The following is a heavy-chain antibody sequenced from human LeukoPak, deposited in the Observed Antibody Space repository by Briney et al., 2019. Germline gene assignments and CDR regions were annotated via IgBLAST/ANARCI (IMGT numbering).Heavy chain of an antibody. CDR2: ISSSGSTI. CDR3: AREGTYDSSGYYSWFDP. J-gene: IGHJ5*02. D-gene: IGHD3-22*01. V-gene: IGHV3-48*03. Sequence: PGGSLRLSCAASGFTFSSYEMNWVRQAPGKGLEWVSYISSSGSTIYYADSVKGRFTISRDNAKNSLYLQMNSLRAEDTAVYYCAREGTYDSSGYYSWFDPWGQGTLVTVSS. CDR1: GFTFSSYE.